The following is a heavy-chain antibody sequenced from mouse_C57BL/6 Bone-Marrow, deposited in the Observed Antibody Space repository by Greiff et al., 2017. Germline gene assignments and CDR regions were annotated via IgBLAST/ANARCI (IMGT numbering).Heavy chain of an antibody. V-gene: IGHV5-4*01. CDR1: GFTFSSYA. CDR2: ISDGGSYT. J-gene: IGHJ4*01. Sequence: EVQLVESGGGLVKPGGSLKLSCAASGFTFSSYAMSWVRQTPEKRLEWVATISDGGSYTYYTDNVKGRFTIARDNAKHNLYLQMSHLKSDVTAMDYCASRLYDARDYWGQGTSVTVSA. CDR3: ASRLYDARDY.